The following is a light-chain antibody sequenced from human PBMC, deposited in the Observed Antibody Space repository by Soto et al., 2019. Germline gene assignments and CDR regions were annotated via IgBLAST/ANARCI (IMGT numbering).Light chain of an antibody. CDR2: GAS. CDR3: QQYGSSPPYT. CDR1: QSVSSNH. Sequence: EIVLTQSPGTLSLSPGEGATLSCRASQSVSSNHLAWYQQKPGQAPRLLIFGASSRASDIPDRFSGSGSGTDCTLTISRREPEDFVVYYCQQYGSSPPYTFGQGTKLEIK. J-gene: IGKJ2*01. V-gene: IGKV3-20*01.